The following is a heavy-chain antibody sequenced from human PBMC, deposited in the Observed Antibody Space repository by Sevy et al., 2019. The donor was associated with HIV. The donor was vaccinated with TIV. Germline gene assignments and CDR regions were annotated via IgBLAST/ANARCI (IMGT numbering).Heavy chain of an antibody. CDR2: ISYDGSNK. D-gene: IGHD2-15*01. Sequence: GGSLRLSCAASGFTFSSYAMHWVRQAPGKGLEWVAVISYDGSNKYYADSVKGRFTISRDSSKNTLYLQMNSLRAEDTAVYYCARDVPYCSGGSCYPGALDYWGQGTLVTVSS. J-gene: IGHJ4*02. V-gene: IGHV3-30-3*01. CDR1: GFTFSSYA. CDR3: ARDVPYCSGGSCYPGALDY.